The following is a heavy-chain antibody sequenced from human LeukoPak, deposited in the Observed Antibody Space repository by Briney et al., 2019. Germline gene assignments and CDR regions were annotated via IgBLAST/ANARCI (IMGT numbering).Heavy chain of an antibody. CDR1: GGAINKNY. Sequence: SETLSLTCTVSGGAINKNYWSLIRQSPVKGLEYIGYIHYSGNANYNPSLRGRVTMSIDTSKNQFSLKLRSVTAADTAIYYCARHYDSGTFPLDYWGQGTLVTVSS. D-gene: IGHD3-10*01. J-gene: IGHJ4*02. V-gene: IGHV4-59*01. CDR3: ARHYDSGTFPLDY. CDR2: IHYSGNA.